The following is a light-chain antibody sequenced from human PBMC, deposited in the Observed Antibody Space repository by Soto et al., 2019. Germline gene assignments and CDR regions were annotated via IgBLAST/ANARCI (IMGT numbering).Light chain of an antibody. CDR2: GAS. V-gene: IGKV3-15*01. Sequence: ETMMTQSPDTLSVSLGERATLSCRASQSLRSSLAWYQQKPGQAPRLLIYGASTRATGIPARFSGSGSGTDFTLTISGLQSEDFAVYYCQQYNNWPQTFGQGTKVDIK. CDR3: QQYNNWPQT. J-gene: IGKJ1*01. CDR1: QSLRSS.